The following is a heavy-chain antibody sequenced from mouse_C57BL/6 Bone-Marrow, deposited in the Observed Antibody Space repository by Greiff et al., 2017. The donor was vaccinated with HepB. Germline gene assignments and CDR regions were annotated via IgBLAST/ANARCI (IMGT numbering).Heavy chain of an antibody. V-gene: IGHV1-59*01. CDR1: GYTFTSYW. J-gene: IGHJ2*01. CDR3: ARTDYYAYYFDY. Sequence: VQLQQPGAELVRPGTSVKLSCKASGYTFTSYWMHWVKQRPGQGLEWIGVIDPSDSYTNYNQKFKGKATLTVDTSSSTAYMQLSSLTSEDSAVYYCARTDYYAYYFDYWGQGTTLTVSS. CDR2: IDPSDSYT. D-gene: IGHD1-1*01.